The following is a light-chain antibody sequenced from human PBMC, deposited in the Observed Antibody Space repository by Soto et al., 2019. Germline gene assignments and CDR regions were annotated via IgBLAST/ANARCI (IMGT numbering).Light chain of an antibody. J-gene: IGKJ4*01. CDR1: QSISSH. CDR2: AAS. Sequence: QMTQSPSSLFASVGDRVTITCRASQSISSHLNWYQQKVGQTPRLLIYAASTLQSEVPPRFSGSGSGTEFTLTISGLQHEDFATYYCQLSHSAPLTFGGGTKIQI. CDR3: QLSHSAPLT. V-gene: IGKV1-39*01.